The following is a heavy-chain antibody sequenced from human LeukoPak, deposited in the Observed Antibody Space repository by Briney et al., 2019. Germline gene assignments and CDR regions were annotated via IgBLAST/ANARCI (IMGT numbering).Heavy chain of an antibody. V-gene: IGHV3-20*04. Sequence: PGGSLRLSCATSGFTFSSYNMNWVRQAPGKGLEWVSGINWNGGSTGYADSVKGRVTISRDNAKNSLYLQMNSLRAEDTALYYCARGRGVFGSSSKNRGDDWGQGTLVTVSS. D-gene: IGHD6-6*01. CDR1: GFTFSSYN. CDR2: INWNGGST. CDR3: ARGRGVFGSSSKNRGDD. J-gene: IGHJ4*02.